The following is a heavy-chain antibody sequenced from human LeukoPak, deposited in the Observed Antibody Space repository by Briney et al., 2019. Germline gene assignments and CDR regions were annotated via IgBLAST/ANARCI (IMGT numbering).Heavy chain of an antibody. CDR3: AKRARPASDTAMANGAFDI. D-gene: IGHD5-18*01. CDR2: IWYDGSNK. CDR1: GFTFSSYG. V-gene: IGHV3-33*06. Sequence: GGSLRLSCAASGFTFSSYGMHWVRQAPGKGLEWVAVIWYDGSNKYYADSVKGRFTISSDNSKKTLYLQMTSLRAEDTAVYYCAKRARPASDTAMANGAFDIWGQGTMVTVSS. J-gene: IGHJ3*02.